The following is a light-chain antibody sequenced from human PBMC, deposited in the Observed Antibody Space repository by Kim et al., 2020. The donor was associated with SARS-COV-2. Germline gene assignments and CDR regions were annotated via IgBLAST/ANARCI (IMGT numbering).Light chain of an antibody. Sequence: GGTVTLTCGLSSGSVSTSDYPSGYQQTPGQAPRTLIYSTNTRSSGVPDCFSGYILGNKAALTITGAQADDESDYYCVLYMGSGISVFGGGTQLTVL. CDR3: VLYMGSGISV. J-gene: IGLJ2*01. CDR1: SGSVSTSDY. V-gene: IGLV8-61*02. CDR2: STN.